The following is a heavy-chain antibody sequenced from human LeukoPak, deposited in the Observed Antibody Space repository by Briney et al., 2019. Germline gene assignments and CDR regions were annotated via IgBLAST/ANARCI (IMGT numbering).Heavy chain of an antibody. CDR2: IRSKANSYAT. V-gene: IGHV3-73*01. CDR3: TRLGNYGDYGPYWYFDL. Sequence: NPGGSLRLSCAASEFTFSGSAMHWVRQASGKGLEWVGRIRSKANSYATAYAASVKGRFTISRDDSKNTAYLQMNSLKTEDTAVYYCTRLGNYGDYGPYWYFDLWGRGTLVTVSS. J-gene: IGHJ2*01. CDR1: EFTFSGSA. D-gene: IGHD4-17*01.